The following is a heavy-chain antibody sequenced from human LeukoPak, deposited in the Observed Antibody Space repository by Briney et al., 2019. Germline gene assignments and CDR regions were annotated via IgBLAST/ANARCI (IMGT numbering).Heavy chain of an antibody. Sequence: SETLSLTCTVSGGSISGSSYYWGWIRQPPGKGLEWIGIIYYSGSTYYNPSLKSRVTISVDTSKNQFSLKLSSVTAADTAVYFCARHIGYYVSNAFDIWGQGTMVTVSS. CDR3: ARHIGYYVSNAFDI. CDR2: IYYSGST. CDR1: GGSISGSSYY. J-gene: IGHJ3*02. D-gene: IGHD3-10*02. V-gene: IGHV4-39*01.